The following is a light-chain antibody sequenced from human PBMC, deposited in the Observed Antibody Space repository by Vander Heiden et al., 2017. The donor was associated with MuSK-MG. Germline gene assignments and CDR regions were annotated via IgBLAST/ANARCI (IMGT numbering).Light chain of an antibody. CDR1: QSVSSN. J-gene: IGKJ4*01. CDR3: QQDNNWPT. Sequence: EIVMTQSPATLSVSPGERATLSCRASQSVSSNLAWYQQKPGQAPRLLIYGASTRATGIPEFTLTISSLQSEDFAVYYCQQDNNWPTFGGGTKVEIK. CDR2: GAS. V-gene: IGKV3-15*01.